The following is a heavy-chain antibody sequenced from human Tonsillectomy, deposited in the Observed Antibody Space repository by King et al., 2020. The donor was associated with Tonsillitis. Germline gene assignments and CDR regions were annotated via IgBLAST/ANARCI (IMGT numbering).Heavy chain of an antibody. V-gene: IGHV3-30*18. CDR2: ISYDGSNK. CDR3: AKGSTTLDY. D-gene: IGHD4-11*01. J-gene: IGHJ4*02. CDR1: GFTFSSYG. Sequence: VQLVESGGGVVQPGRSLRLSCAASGFTFSSYGMHWVRQAPGKGLEWVAVISYDGSNKYYADSVKGRFTISRDNSKNTLYLQMNSLRAEDPAVYYCAKGSTTLDYWGQGTLVTVSS.